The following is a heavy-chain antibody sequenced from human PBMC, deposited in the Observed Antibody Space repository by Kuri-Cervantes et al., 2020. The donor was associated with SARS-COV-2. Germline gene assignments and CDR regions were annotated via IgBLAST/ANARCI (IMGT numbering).Heavy chain of an antibody. D-gene: IGHD6-19*01. Sequence: GSLRLSCTVSGGSISSYYWSWIRQPAGKGLEWIGRIYTSGSTNYNPSLKSRVTMPVDTSKNQFSLKLSSVTAADTAVYYCARGFWSSGWYFYYYMDVWGKGTTVTVSS. J-gene: IGHJ6*03. CDR1: GGSISSYY. CDR3: ARGFWSSGWYFYYYMDV. CDR2: IYTSGST. V-gene: IGHV4-4*07.